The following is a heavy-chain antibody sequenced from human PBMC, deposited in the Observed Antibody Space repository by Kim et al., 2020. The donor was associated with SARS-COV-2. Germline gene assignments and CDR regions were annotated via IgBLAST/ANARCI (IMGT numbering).Heavy chain of an antibody. CDR2: VLPRASDI. Sequence: GESLKISCKGSGYSFTDYWIGWVRQMPGKGLEWMGIVLPRASDIRYSPSFQGQVTISADKSINTAYLHLSGLRASDTAMYFCARHAQGTYGDCMDVWGQGTPVTVSS. CDR3: ARHAQGTYGDCMDV. J-gene: IGHJ6*02. D-gene: IGHD4-17*01. CDR1: GYSFTDYW. V-gene: IGHV5-51*01.